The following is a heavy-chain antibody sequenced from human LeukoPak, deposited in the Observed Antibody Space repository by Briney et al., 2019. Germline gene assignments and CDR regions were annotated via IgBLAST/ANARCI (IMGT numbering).Heavy chain of an antibody. Sequence: GASVKVSCKASGYTFTGYYMHWVRQAPGQGLEWMGWINPNSGGTNYAQKFQGRVTMTRDTSISTAYKELSRLRSDDTAVYYCATSRYGILTGHGPIDYWGQGTLVTVSS. J-gene: IGHJ4*02. V-gene: IGHV1-2*02. D-gene: IGHD3-9*01. CDR2: INPNSGGT. CDR1: GYTFTGYY. CDR3: ATSRYGILTGHGPIDY.